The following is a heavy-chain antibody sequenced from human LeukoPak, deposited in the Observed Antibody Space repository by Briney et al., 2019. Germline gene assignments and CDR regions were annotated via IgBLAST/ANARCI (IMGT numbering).Heavy chain of an antibody. J-gene: IGHJ3*02. CDR2: IYYSGST. Sequence: SETLSLTCTVSGGSIRSSTYYWGWIRQPPGKGLEWIGNIYYSGSTYYNPSLKSRVSISTDTSKSLFSLKLNSVSAADTAVYYCARSSWLDAFDIWGQGTMVTVSS. CDR3: ARSSWLDAFDI. D-gene: IGHD2-15*01. CDR1: GGSIRSSTYY. V-gene: IGHV4-39*07.